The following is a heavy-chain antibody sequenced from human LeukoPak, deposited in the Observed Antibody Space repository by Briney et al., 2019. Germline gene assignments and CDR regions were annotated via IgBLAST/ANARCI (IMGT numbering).Heavy chain of an antibody. V-gene: IGHV3-48*03. D-gene: IGHD3-22*01. Sequence: GGSLRLPCAASGFTFSSYEMNWVRQAPGKGLEWVSYISSSGTTIYYVDSVKGRFAISRDNAKNSLYLQMNSLRAEDTAVYYCARNNYYYEGSGYFRHDVWGQGTLVTVSS. CDR2: ISSSGTTI. J-gene: IGHJ4*02. CDR1: GFTFSSYE. CDR3: ARNNYYYEGSGYFRHDV.